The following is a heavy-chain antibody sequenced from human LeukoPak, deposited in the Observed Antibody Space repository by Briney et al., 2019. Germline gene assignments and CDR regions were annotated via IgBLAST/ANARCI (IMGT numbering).Heavy chain of an antibody. J-gene: IGHJ5*02. CDR3: ARDWASGSCSPYNWFDP. D-gene: IGHD1-26*01. CDR2: INAGNGNT. Sequence: GASVKVSCKASRYTFTSYAMHWVRQAPGQRLEWMGWINAGNGNTKYSQKFQGRVTITRDTSASTAYMELSSLRSEDTAVYYCARDWASGSCSPYNWFDPWGQGTLVTVSS. CDR1: RYTFTSYA. V-gene: IGHV1-3*01.